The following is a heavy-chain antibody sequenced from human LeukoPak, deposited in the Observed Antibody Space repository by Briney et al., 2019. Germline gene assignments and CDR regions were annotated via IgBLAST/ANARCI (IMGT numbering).Heavy chain of an antibody. CDR1: GFTFSTYS. CDR3: ARDIGYCSSNSCSDYFQH. CDR2: ISSGSSTI. D-gene: IGHD2-2*01. V-gene: IGHV3-48*02. Sequence: TGGSLRLSCAASGFTFSTYSMNWVRQAPGKGLEWLSYISSGSSTIYYADSVKGRFTISRDNAKNSLYLQMNSLRDEDTAVYYCARDIGYCSSNSCSDYFQHWGQGTLVTVSS. J-gene: IGHJ1*01.